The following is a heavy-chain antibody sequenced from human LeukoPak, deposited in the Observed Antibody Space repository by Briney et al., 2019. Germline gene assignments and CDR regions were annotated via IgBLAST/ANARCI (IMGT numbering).Heavy chain of an antibody. CDR2: IKQDGCEK. CDR3: ARRYS. J-gene: IGHJ4*02. Sequence: PGGALRLSCAASGFTFNRHWMSWVRPAPGKGLERVANIKQDGCEKNYVDSVKGRFTISRDNAKNSLYLQMNSLRAEDTAVYSLARRYSWGQETRVTVSS. CDR1: GFTFNRHW. V-gene: IGHV3-7*01.